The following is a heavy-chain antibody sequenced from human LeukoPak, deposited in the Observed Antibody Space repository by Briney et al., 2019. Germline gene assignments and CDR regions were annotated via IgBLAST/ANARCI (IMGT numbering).Heavy chain of an antibody. D-gene: IGHD6-19*01. CDR1: GYTFTSYG. V-gene: IGHV1-69*05. Sequence: ASVKVSCKASGYTFTSYGISWVRQAPGQGLEWMGGIIPIFGTANYAQKFQGRVAITTDESTSTAYMELSSLRSEDTAVYYCASSGSSGWYYFDYWGQGTLVTVSS. J-gene: IGHJ4*02. CDR3: ASSGSSGWYYFDY. CDR2: IIPIFGTA.